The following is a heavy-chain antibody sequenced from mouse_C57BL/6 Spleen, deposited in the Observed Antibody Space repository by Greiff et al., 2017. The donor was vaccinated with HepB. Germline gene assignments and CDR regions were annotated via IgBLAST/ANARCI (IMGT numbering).Heavy chain of an antibody. Sequence: EVMLVESEGGLVQPGSSMKLSCTASGFTFSDYYMAWVRQVPEKGLEWVANINYDGSSTYYLDSLKSRFIISRDNAKNILYLQMSSLKSEDTATYYGAREGYYGSSYLYAMDYWGQGTSVTVAS. V-gene: IGHV5-16*01. CDR3: AREGYYGSSYLYAMDY. D-gene: IGHD1-1*01. CDR1: GFTFSDYY. J-gene: IGHJ4*01. CDR2: INYDGSST.